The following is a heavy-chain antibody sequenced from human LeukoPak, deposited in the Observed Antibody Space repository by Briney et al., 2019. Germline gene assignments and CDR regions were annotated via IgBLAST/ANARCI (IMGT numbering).Heavy chain of an antibody. J-gene: IGHJ4*02. CDR1: GDSITSGSYY. V-gene: IGHV4-39*07. CDR3: ARDSGFWLY. D-gene: IGHD3-22*01. CDR2: IYSSGTT. Sequence: SETLSLTCTVSGDSITSGSYYWGWIRQTPEKGLEWIGNIYSSGTTSFNPSLKSRITMSVDTPKNQFSLKMNSVTAADTAVYFCARDSGFWLYWGQGTLVTVSS.